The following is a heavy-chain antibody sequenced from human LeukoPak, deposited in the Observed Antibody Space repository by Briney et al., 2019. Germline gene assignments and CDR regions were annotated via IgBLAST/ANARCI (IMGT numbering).Heavy chain of an antibody. CDR1: GYTFTNFD. D-gene: IGHD4-11*01. CDR3: ARHGGTRVTLVQVYYFDY. V-gene: IGHV1-8*01. Sequence: ASVKVSCKASGYTFTNFDINWVRQAPGQGLEWMGWMNPVSGNAGSAQKFQGRVTLTRDTSISTAYMELSRLRSDDTAVYYCARHGGTRVTLVQVYYFDYWGQGTLVTVSS. CDR2: MNPVSGNA. J-gene: IGHJ4*02.